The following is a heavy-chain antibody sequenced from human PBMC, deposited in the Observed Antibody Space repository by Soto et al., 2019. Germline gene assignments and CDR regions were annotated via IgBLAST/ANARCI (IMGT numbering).Heavy chain of an antibody. CDR2: IYGSGTT. D-gene: IGHD6-19*01. CDR1: GFSISTSNY. CDR3: ARKSSSGWYFDY. V-gene: IGHV4-28*01. Sequence: QVQLQESGPGLVKPSDTLSLTSAVSGFSISTSNYWGWIRQPPGEGLEWIAYIYGSGTTYYSPSLKSRLTMSVDTSKNQFSLKLSSVTAVDTAVYYCARKSSSGWYFDYWGKGTLVTVSS. J-gene: IGHJ4*02.